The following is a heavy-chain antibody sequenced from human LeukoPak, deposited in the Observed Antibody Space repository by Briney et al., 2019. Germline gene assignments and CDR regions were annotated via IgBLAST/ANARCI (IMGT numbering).Heavy chain of an antibody. V-gene: IGHV3-23*01. CDR1: GFTFSTFA. J-gene: IGHJ4*02. Sequence: GGSLRLSCAASGFTFSTFAMIWVRQPPGKGLEWVSSIFPSGGEIHYADSVRGRFTISRDNSKSTLSLQMNSLRAEDTAVYYCAREQSGWLFDYWGQGTLVTVSS. CDR3: AREQSGWLFDY. CDR2: IFPSGGEI. D-gene: IGHD5-12*01.